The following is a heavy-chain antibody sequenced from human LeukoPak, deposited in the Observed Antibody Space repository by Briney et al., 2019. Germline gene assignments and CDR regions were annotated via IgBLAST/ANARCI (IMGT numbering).Heavy chain of an antibody. CDR2: IKQDGSEK. J-gene: IGHJ4*02. CDR3: AKEIFSYAVYYFDY. D-gene: IGHD5-18*01. V-gene: IGHV3-7*03. Sequence: GGSLRLSCAASGFTFSSYWMSWVRQAPGKGLEWVANIKQDGSEKYYVDSVKGRFTISRDNAKNSLYLQMNSLRAEDTAVYYCAKEIFSYAVYYFDYWGQGTLVTVSS. CDR1: GFTFSSYW.